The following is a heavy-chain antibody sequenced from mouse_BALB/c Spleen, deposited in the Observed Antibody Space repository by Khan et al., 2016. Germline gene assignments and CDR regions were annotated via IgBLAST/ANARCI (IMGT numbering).Heavy chain of an antibody. J-gene: IGHJ4*01. D-gene: IGHD1-2*01. V-gene: IGHV3-2*02. Sequence: VQLKESGPGLVKPSQSLSLTCTVTGYSITSDYAWNWIRQFPGNKLEWMGYISYSGNTRYYPSLKSRTSITRDTSKNQFFLQFNSVTTEDSATYYCARTPTAYYAMDYWGQGTSVTVSS. CDR2: ISYSGNT. CDR3: ARTPTAYYAMDY. CDR1: GYSITSDYA.